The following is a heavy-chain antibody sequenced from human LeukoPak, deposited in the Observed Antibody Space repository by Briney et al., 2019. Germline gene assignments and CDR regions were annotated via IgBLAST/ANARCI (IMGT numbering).Heavy chain of an antibody. Sequence: ASVKVSCKASGYTFTSYDINWVRQATGQGLEWMGWMNPNSGNTGYAQKFQGRVTITRNTSISTAYMELSSLRSEDTAVYYCARDRIYSSGWYGYWGQGTLVTVSS. CDR2: MNPNSGNT. CDR1: GYTFTSYD. D-gene: IGHD6-19*01. V-gene: IGHV1-8*03. J-gene: IGHJ4*02. CDR3: ARDRIYSSGWYGY.